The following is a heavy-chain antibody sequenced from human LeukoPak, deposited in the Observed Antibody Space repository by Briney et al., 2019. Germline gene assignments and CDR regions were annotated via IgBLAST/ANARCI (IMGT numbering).Heavy chain of an antibody. V-gene: IGHV1-18*01. CDR2: IRAYNGNT. CDR1: GYTFTRYG. CDR3: AVYYDRRYYMDV. J-gene: IGHJ6*03. Sequence: ASVKVSCKASGYTFTRYGITWLRRAPGQGLEWMGWIRAYNGNTNYAQKLQGRVTMTTDTSTSSAYMELRSLISDDTTVYYCAVYYDRRYYMDVWGKGTTVTVSS. D-gene: IGHD3-22*01.